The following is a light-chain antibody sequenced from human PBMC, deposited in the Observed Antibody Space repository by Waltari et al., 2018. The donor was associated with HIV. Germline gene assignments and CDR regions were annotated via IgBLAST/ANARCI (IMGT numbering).Light chain of an antibody. Sequence: IVLTQSPAALSVFPGQRATLSCRTSPSVGRSLPWYQQKPGQSPRLLVYGASTRATGVPARFSGDGSGTSFTLTISSLQPEDFAVYYCQYYNTWPPMYTFGQGTKLEI. CDR3: QYYNTWPPMYT. CDR2: GAS. CDR1: PSVGRS. V-gene: IGKV3-15*01. J-gene: IGKJ2*01.